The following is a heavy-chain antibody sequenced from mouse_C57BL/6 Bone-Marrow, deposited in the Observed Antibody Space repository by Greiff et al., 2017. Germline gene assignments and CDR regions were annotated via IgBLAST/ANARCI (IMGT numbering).Heavy chain of an antibody. CDR2: IDPETGGT. V-gene: IGHV1-15*01. Sequence: VKLQQSGAELVRPGASVTLSCKASGYTFTDYEMHWVKQTPVHGLDWIGAIDPETGGTAYNQKFKGKAILTADKSSSTAYMQLRSLTSEDSAVYYCTRGIYYGSSPDYWGQGTTLTVSS. CDR1: GYTFTDYE. CDR3: TRGIYYGSSPDY. J-gene: IGHJ2*01. D-gene: IGHD1-1*01.